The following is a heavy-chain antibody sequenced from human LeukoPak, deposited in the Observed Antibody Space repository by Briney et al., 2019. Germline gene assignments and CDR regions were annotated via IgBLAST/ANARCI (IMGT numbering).Heavy chain of an antibody. V-gene: IGHV3-11*03. D-gene: IGHD4-23*01. CDR1: GFALSDYY. CDR3: ARRHGGNSYYFDY. Sequence: GGTLRLSCAASGFALSDYYMNWIRQAPGKGLEWVSDISGSSVYTNYADSVKGRFSISRDNDKNSLYLQMNSLRAEDTAVYYCARRHGGNSYYFDYWGQGTLVTVSS. CDR2: ISGSSVYT. J-gene: IGHJ4*02.